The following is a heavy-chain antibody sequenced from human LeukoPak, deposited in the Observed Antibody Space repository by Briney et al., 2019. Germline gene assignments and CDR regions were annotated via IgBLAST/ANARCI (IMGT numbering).Heavy chain of an antibody. CDR3: ARDWLAGVPFDAFDL. CDR2: IKEDGSEK. D-gene: IGHD3-10*01. CDR1: GFTLSSYW. Sequence: GRSLRLSCAASGFTLSSYWMSWVRQAPGKGLEWVANIKEDGSEKYYVDSVKGRFTISRDNAKNSLYLHMNSLTAEDTAMYYCARDWLAGVPFDAFDLWGQGTMVTVSS. J-gene: IGHJ3*01. V-gene: IGHV3-7*01.